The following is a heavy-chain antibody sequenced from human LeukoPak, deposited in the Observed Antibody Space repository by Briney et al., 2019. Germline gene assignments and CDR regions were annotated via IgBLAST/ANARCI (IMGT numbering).Heavy chain of an antibody. V-gene: IGHV3-23*01. J-gene: IGHJ4*02. CDR3: AKDEWVVVGPAAIGY. D-gene: IGHD2-2*01. CDR1: GFTFSSYA. Sequence: GGSLRLSCAASGFTFSSYAMSWVRQAPGKGLEWVAAISGSGGSTYYADSVKGRFTISRDNSKNTLYLQMNSLRAEETAVYYCAKDEWVVVGPAAIGYWGQGTLVTVSS. CDR2: ISGSGGST.